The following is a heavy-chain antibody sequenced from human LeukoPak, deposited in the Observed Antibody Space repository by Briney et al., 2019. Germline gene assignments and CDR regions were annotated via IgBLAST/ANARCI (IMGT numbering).Heavy chain of an antibody. CDR1: GGSIGSSDFY. V-gene: IGHV4-39*01. J-gene: IGHJ6*02. CDR2: INYSGST. D-gene: IGHD2/OR15-2a*01. CDR3: ARSSAASMGTSDV. Sequence: SETLSLTCTVSGGSIGSSDFYCGWIRQPPGKGLEWIGIINYSGSTYNPALKSRITISIDTSKNQFSLKLSTVTDADTAVYYCARSSAASMGTSDVWGQGTTVTVAS.